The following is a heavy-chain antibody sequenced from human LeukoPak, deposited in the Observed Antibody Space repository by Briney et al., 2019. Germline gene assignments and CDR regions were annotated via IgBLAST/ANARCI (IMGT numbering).Heavy chain of an antibody. CDR1: GGSISSGGYY. D-gene: IGHD5-18*01. V-gene: IGHV4-39*07. Sequence: SETLSLTCTVSGGSISSGGYYWSWIRQPPGKGLEWIGEINHSGSTNYNPSLKSRVTISVDTSKNQFSLKLSSVTAADTAVYYCATDVDTAMVSGAFDIWGQGTMVTVSS. J-gene: IGHJ3*02. CDR3: ATDVDTAMVSGAFDI. CDR2: INHSGST.